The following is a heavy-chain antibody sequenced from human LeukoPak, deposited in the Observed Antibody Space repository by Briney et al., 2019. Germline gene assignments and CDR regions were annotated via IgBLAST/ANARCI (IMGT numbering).Heavy chain of an antibody. J-gene: IGHJ5*02. Sequence: GGSLRLSCAASGFTFSSYGIHWVRQAPVKGLEWVAFIPYDGSDKYFADIVKGRFTISRDNSKNTVYLQMNSLRVEDTAIYYCARDPLTGSYGVNWLDPWGQGTLVTVSS. CDR2: IPYDGSDK. D-gene: IGHD1-26*01. CDR3: ARDPLTGSYGVNWLDP. CDR1: GFTFSSYG. V-gene: IGHV3-30*02.